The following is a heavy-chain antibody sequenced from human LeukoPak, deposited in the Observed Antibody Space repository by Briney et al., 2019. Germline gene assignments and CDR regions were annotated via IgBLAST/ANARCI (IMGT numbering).Heavy chain of an antibody. Sequence: ASVKVSCKASGYTLTSYGISWVRQAPGQGLEWMGWISAYNGNTNYAQKLQGRVTMTTDTSTSTAYMELRSPRSDDTAVYYCARGRGTMVRGVIHSYYMDVWGKGTTVTISS. V-gene: IGHV1-18*01. D-gene: IGHD3-10*01. CDR1: GYTLTSYG. CDR3: ARGRGTMVRGVIHSYYMDV. J-gene: IGHJ6*03. CDR2: ISAYNGNT.